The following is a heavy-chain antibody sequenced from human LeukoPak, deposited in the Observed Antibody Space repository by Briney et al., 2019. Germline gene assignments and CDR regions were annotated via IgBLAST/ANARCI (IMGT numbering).Heavy chain of an antibody. CDR1: GYTFTDYA. CDR3: ARDLGLGEFDY. CDR2: INPHTGDA. D-gene: IGHD3-10*01. J-gene: IGHJ4*02. Sequence: GASVKVSCRASGYTFTDYAMHWVRQVPGQGLEWMGWINPHTGDAYYAQKFQGRVTMTRDTSISTAYVELNRLSSDDTAFYYCARDLGLGEFDYWGQGTLVTVSS. V-gene: IGHV1-2*02.